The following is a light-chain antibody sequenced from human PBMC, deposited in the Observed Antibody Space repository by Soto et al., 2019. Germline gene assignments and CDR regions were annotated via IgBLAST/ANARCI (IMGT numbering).Light chain of an antibody. Sequence: EVVMTRSPATLSVSPGERATLSCRASQNVNANLAWYQQKPGQAPRLLIHGASTRATGIPARFSGSGFGTEFILTISSLQSEDFAVYYCQQYNTWLWTFGQGTKVEGK. CDR3: QQYNTWLWT. CDR2: GAS. CDR1: QNVNAN. V-gene: IGKV3-15*01. J-gene: IGKJ1*01.